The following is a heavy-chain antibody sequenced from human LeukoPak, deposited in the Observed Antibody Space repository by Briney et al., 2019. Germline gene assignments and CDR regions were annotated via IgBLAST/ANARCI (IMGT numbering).Heavy chain of an antibody. Sequence: PGGSLRLSCAAFGFTFSSYEMSWGRQAPGNGLGLGIYISGGGSTIYYASSVKGRFTFSRDNAKNSLYLQMNSLRAEDMALYYCATGDYLRGFAYWGQRNLVT. V-gene: IGHV3-48*03. J-gene: IGHJ4*02. D-gene: IGHD3-22*01. CDR2: ISGGGSTI. CDR1: GFTFSSYE. CDR3: ATGDYLRGFAY.